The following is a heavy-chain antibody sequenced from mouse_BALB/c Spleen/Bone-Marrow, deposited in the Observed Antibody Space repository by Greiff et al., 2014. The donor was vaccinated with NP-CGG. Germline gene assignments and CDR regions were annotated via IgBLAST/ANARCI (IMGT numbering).Heavy chain of an antibody. CDR3: ARDYGNYGFAY. CDR2: ISSGGSYT. CDR1: GFTFSSYA. D-gene: IGHD2-1*01. J-gene: IGHJ3*01. Sequence: EVMLVESGGGLVKPGGSLKLSCAASGFTFSSYAMSWVRQTPEKRLEWVATISSGGSYTYYPGSVKGRFTISRDNAKNTLYLQMSSLRSEDAAMYYCARDYGNYGFAYWGQGTLVTVSA. V-gene: IGHV5-9-1*01.